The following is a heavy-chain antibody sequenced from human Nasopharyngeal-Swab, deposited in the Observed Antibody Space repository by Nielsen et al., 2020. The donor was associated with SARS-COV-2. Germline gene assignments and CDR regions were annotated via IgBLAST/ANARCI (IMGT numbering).Heavy chain of an antibody. CDR3: ARRAARDGYNYEVDP. J-gene: IGHJ5*02. CDR1: GYSFVNHW. Sequence: GGSLRLSCMASGYSFVNHWIGWVRQKPGKGLEGMGMVYPGNSEVAYGPSFQGHITISADKSINTAYLQWSRLRASDTAVYFCARRAARDGYNYEVDPWGQGTLVTVSS. CDR2: VYPGNSEV. D-gene: IGHD5-24*01. V-gene: IGHV5-51*01.